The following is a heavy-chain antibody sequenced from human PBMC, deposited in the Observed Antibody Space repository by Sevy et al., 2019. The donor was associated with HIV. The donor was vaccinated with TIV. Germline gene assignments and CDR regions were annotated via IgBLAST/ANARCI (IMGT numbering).Heavy chain of an antibody. Sequence: SKSLSLTCTVSGGSITSLYWNWIRQPPGKGLEWIANIYYNGHIKYNPSLKSRVTLSLDTSKNQFSLRLSSVTAADTAMYYCAGENAWGRGYSWGQGTLVTVSS. CDR2: IYYNGHI. CDR3: AGENAWGRGYS. CDR1: GGSITSLY. D-gene: IGHD1-26*01. J-gene: IGHJ4*02. V-gene: IGHV4-59*08.